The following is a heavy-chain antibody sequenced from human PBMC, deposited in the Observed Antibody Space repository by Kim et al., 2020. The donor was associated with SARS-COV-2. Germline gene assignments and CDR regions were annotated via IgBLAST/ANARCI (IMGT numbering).Heavy chain of an antibody. CDR3: ARGIAAARSRVFRKFDP. CDR1: GGTFSSYA. J-gene: IGHJ5*02. Sequence: SVKVSCKASGGTFSSYAISWVRQAPGQGLEWMGGIIPIFGTANYAQKFQGRVTITADESTSTAYMELSSLRSEDTAVYYCARGIAAARSRVFRKFDPCGQGTLVTVSS. V-gene: IGHV1-69*13. CDR2: IIPIFGTA. D-gene: IGHD6-13*01.